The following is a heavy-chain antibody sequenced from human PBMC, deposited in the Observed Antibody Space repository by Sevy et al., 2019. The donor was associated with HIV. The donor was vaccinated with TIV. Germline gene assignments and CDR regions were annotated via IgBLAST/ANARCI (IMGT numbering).Heavy chain of an antibody. D-gene: IGHD6-19*01. Sequence: GGSLRLSCAASGFTFDDYAMHWVRQAPGKGLEWVSGISWNSGSIGYADSVKGRFTISRDNAKNSLYLQMNSLRAEDTALYYCAKDNSSGWYYFHYWGQGTLVTVSS. CDR1: GFTFDDYA. CDR2: ISWNSGSI. V-gene: IGHV3-9*01. CDR3: AKDNSSGWYYFHY. J-gene: IGHJ4*02.